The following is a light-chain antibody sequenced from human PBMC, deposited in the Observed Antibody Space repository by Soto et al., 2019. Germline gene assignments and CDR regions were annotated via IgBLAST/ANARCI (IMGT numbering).Light chain of an antibody. CDR3: QQSTNLRIT. V-gene: IGKV3-15*01. J-gene: IGKJ5*01. CDR2: GAS. Sequence: IVLTHSPATLSLSPGERATLSCRASQSISSNLAWYQQKPGQAPRLLIYGASTRATGIPARFSGSGSGTEFTLTISSLQSEDFALYYCQQSTNLRITFAQGTRLEIK. CDR1: QSISSN.